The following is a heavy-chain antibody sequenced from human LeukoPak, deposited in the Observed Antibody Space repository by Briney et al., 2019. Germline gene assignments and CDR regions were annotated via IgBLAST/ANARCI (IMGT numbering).Heavy chain of an antibody. J-gene: IGHJ4*02. D-gene: IGHD6-19*01. V-gene: IGHV3-30-3*01. Sequence: GGSLRLSCAASGFTFSSHAMHWVRQAPGKGLEWLAVISYDGSNKYYADSVKGRFTISRDNSKNTLYLQMNSLRAEDTAVYYCATMCWQWLVCIDYWGLGTLVTVSS. CDR1: GFTFSSHA. CDR3: ATMCWQWLVCIDY. CDR2: ISYDGSNK.